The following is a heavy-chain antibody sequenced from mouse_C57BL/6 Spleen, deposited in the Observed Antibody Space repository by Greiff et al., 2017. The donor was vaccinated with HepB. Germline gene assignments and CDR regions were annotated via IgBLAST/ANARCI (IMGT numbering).Heavy chain of an antibody. Sequence: EVQRVESGPGLVKPSQSLSLTCSVTGYSITSGYYWNWIRQFPGNKLEWMGYISYDGSNNYNPSLKNRISITRDTSKNQFFLKLNSVTTEDTATYYCARGGYDYAFDVWGTGTTVTVSS. CDR1: GYSITSGYY. CDR3: ARGGYDYAFDV. V-gene: IGHV3-6*01. J-gene: IGHJ1*03. CDR2: ISYDGSN. D-gene: IGHD2-4*01.